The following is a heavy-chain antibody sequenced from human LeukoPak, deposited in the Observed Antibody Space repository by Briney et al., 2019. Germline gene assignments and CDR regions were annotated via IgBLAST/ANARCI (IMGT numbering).Heavy chain of an antibody. J-gene: IGHJ6*02. V-gene: IGHV1-69*13. CDR2: IIPIFGIA. Sequence: GASVKVSSKASGGTFSSYAVSWVRQAPGQGLEWMGGIIPIFGIANYAQKFQGRVTITADVSTGATYMELSSLRSEDTAVYYCARDAWQNWKSGANHYYYGLDVWGQGTTVTVSS. CDR3: ARDAWQNWKSGANHYYYGLDV. CDR1: GGTFSSYA. D-gene: IGHD1-1*01.